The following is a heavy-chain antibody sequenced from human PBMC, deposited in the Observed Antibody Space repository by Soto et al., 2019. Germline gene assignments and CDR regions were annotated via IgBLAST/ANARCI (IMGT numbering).Heavy chain of an antibody. D-gene: IGHD6-19*01. CDR2: INHSGST. CDR3: AISGYSSCWYYFDY. V-gene: IGHV4-34*01. J-gene: IGHJ4*02. Sequence: SETLSLTCAVYGGSFSGYYWSWIRQPPGKGLEWIGEINHSGSTNYNPSLKSRVTISVDTSKNQFSLKLSSVTAADTAVYYCAISGYSSCWYYFDYWGQGTLVTVSS. CDR1: GGSFSGYY.